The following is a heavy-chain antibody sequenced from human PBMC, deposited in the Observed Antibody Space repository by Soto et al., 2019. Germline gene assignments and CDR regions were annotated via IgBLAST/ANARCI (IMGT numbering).Heavy chain of an antibody. CDR2: LHSSGFA. J-gene: IGHJ4*02. CDR1: CASMSDYH. CDR3: ARSGHTFVGAV. Sequence: PSETLSLTCTVSCASMSDYHGSWIRQSPGKGLEHIGYLHSSGFAEYNPSLKSRVTLSMDTSKNQFSLRLSSLTAADTAIYYCARSGHTFVGAVWGQGILVTVSS. V-gene: IGHV4-59*01. D-gene: IGHD1-26*01.